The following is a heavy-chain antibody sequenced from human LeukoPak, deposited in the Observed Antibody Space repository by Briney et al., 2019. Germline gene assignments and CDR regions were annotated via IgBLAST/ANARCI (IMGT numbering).Heavy chain of an antibody. Sequence: PSETLSLTCAVSGGSISSSNWWSWVRQPPGKGLEWIGEIYHSGSTNYNPSLKSRVTISVGKSKNQFSLKLSSVTAADTAVYYCARGVRNYDFWSGYYHYWGQGTLVTVSS. CDR1: GGSISSSNW. J-gene: IGHJ4*02. CDR3: ARGVRNYDFWSGYYHY. V-gene: IGHV4-4*02. D-gene: IGHD3-3*01. CDR2: IYHSGST.